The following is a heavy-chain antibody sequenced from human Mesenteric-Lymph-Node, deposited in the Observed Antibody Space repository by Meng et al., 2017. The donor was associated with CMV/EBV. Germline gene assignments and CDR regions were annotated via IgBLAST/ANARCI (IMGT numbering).Heavy chain of an antibody. CDR1: GFTFSSYG. D-gene: IGHD2-2*01. J-gene: IGHJ4*02. Sequence: GESLKISCAASGFTFSSYGMHWVRQAPGKGLEWVAFIRYDGSNKYYADSVKGRFTISRDNSKNTLYLQMNSLRPEDTAVYYCARGLVWCSSSSCFLFDYWGQGTLVTVSS. V-gene: IGHV3-30*02. CDR2: IRYDGSNK. CDR3: ARGLVWCSSSSCFLFDY.